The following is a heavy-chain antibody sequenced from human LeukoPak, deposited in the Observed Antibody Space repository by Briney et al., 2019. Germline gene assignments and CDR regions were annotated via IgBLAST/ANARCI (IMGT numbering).Heavy chain of an antibody. CDR3: ASADSSGSFDY. CDR2: IYHSGST. D-gene: IGHD3-22*01. V-gene: IGHV4-38-2*02. CDR1: GYSISSGYY. Sequence: SETLSLTCTVSGYSISSGYYWGWIRQPPGRGLEWIGSIYHSGSTYYNPSLKSRVTISVDTSENQFSLKLSSVTAADTAVYYCASADSSGSFDYWGQGTLVTVSS. J-gene: IGHJ4*02.